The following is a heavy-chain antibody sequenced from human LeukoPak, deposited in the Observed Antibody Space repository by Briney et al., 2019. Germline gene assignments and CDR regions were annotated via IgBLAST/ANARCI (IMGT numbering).Heavy chain of an antibody. Sequence: PGGSLRLSCAASGFTFSSYPMSWVRQAPGKGLEWVSAISGSGGSTYYADSVKGRFTISRDNSKNTLYLQMNSLRAEDTAVYYRAKDQKGATDYWGQGTLVTVSS. D-gene: IGHD1-26*01. CDR2: ISGSGGST. J-gene: IGHJ4*02. CDR1: GFTFSSYP. V-gene: IGHV3-23*01. CDR3: AKDQKGATDY.